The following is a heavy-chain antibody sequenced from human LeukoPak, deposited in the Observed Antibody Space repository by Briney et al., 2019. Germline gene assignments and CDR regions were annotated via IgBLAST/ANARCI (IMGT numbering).Heavy chain of an antibody. Sequence: SVKVSCKASGGTFSSYAISWVRQAPGQGLEWMGGIIPIFGTANYAQKFQGRVTITADESTSTAYMELSSLRSEDTAVYYCARDRYGSSFRHDAFDIWGQGTMVTVSS. CDR3: ARDRYGSSFRHDAFDI. J-gene: IGHJ3*02. V-gene: IGHV1-69*01. CDR2: IIPIFGTA. CDR1: GGTFSSYA. D-gene: IGHD6-6*01.